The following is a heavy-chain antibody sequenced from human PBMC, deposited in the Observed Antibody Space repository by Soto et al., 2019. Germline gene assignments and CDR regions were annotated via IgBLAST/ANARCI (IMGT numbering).Heavy chain of an antibody. V-gene: IGHV1-69*13. Sequence: GAAVKGSRKTAVCTYGSYASICVRQTPGQGLEWMGGIIPIFHTPNYAQKFLGRVSITADESTNTAYMDLSSLRSEDTAVYYCARGLQDGYNSYYGMDVWGQGTTVTVSS. CDR1: VCTYGSYA. CDR2: IIPIFHTP. J-gene: IGHJ6*02. D-gene: IGHD4-4*01. CDR3: ARGLQDGYNSYYGMDV.